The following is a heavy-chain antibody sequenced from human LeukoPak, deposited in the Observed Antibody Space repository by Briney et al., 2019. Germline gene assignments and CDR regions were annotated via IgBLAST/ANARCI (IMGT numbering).Heavy chain of an antibody. CDR3: TRVRVVVPSAFDYCDF. CDR1: AFTFSSYA. J-gene: IGHJ4*02. CDR2: ISGSGGST. V-gene: IGHV3-23*01. D-gene: IGHD2-2*01. Sequence: PGGSLRLSCAASAFTFSSYAMSWVRQAPGKGLEWVSAISGSGGSTYYADSVKGRFTISRDNSKNTLYLQMSSLRAEDTAVYYCTRVRVVVPSAFDYCDFWGQGTPVTVSS.